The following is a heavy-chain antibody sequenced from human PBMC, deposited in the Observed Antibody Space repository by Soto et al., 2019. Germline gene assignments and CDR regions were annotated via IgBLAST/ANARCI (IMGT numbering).Heavy chain of an antibody. J-gene: IGHJ4*02. Sequence: QVQLVQSGAEVNKPGSSVKVSCKASGGTFSSYAISWVRQAPGQGLEWMGGIIPIFGTANYAQKFQGRVTITADESTSTAYRELSSLRFEDTAVYYCARDRQAYYGSSGYSIDYWCQGTLVTVSS. CDR2: IIPIFGTA. V-gene: IGHV1-69*01. CDR3: ARDRQAYYGSSGYSIDY. D-gene: IGHD3-22*01. CDR1: GGTFSSYA.